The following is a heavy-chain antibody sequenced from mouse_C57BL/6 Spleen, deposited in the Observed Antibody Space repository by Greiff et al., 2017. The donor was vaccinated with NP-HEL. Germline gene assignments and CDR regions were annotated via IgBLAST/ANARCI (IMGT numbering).Heavy chain of an antibody. J-gene: IGHJ4*01. CDR1: GYTFTSYG. Sequence: VQVVESGAELARPGASVKLSCKASGYTFTSYGISWVKQRTGQGLEWIGEIYPRSGNTYYNEKFKGKATLTADKSSSTAYMELRSLTSEDSAVYFCARVGITTVAYYYAMDYWGQGTSVTVSS. CDR2: IYPRSGNT. CDR3: ARVGITTVAYYYAMDY. V-gene: IGHV1-81*01. D-gene: IGHD1-1*01.